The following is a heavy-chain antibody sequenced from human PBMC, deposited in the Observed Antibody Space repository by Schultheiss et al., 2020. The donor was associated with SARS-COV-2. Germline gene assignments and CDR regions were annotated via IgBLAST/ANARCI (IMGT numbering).Heavy chain of an antibody. V-gene: IGHV1-18*01. J-gene: IGHJ4*02. Sequence: ASVKVSCKASGGTFSSYAISWVRQAPGQGLEWMGWISAYNGNTNYAQKLQGRVTMTTDTSTSTAYMELRSLRSDDTAVYYCARRSSSSWYVPGPPDYWGQGTLVTVSS. CDR2: ISAYNGNT. D-gene: IGHD6-13*01. CDR3: ARRSSSSWYVPGPPDY. CDR1: GGTFSSYA.